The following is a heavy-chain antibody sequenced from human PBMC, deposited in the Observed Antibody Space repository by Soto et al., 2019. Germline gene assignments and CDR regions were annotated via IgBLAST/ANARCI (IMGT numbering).Heavy chain of an antibody. CDR2: ISGSGGST. CDR3: ASLSSGWYFEY. V-gene: IGHV3-23*01. D-gene: IGHD6-19*01. CDR1: GFTFSSYA. Sequence: EVQLLESGGGLVQPGGSLRLSCAASGFTFSSYAMNWVRQAPGKGLEWVSVISGSGGSTYYADSVKGRFTISRDNSKNTLYLQMNSLRAEDTAVYYCASLSSGWYFEYWGQGTLVTVSS. J-gene: IGHJ4*02.